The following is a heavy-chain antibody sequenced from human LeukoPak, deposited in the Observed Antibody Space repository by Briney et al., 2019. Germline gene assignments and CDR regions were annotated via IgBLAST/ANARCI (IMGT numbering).Heavy chain of an antibody. CDR3: ARDIPGIAEPSWFDP. V-gene: IGHV3-11*01. CDR2: ISSSGSTI. Sequence: LSLTCAVYGGSFSGYYWSWIRQAPGKGLEWVSYISSSGSTIYYADSVKGRFTISRDNAKNSLYLQMNSLRAEDTAVYCCARDIPGIAEPSWFDPWGQGTLVTVSS. D-gene: IGHD6-13*01. CDR1: GGSFSGYY. J-gene: IGHJ5*02.